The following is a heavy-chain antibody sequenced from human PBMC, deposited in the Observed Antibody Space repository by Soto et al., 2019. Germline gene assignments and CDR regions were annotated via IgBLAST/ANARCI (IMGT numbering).Heavy chain of an antibody. V-gene: IGHV3-23*01. Sequence: KALEWVSAISGRGGSTYNADSVKGRFTTSRDNSKNTLYLQMNSLRAEDTAVFFFQAEDGIRDAVPVSAFLLNRSSDL. CDR2: ISGRGGST. D-gene: IGHD2-15*01. J-gene: IGHJ2*01. CDR3: QAEDGIRDAVPVSAFLLNRSSDL.